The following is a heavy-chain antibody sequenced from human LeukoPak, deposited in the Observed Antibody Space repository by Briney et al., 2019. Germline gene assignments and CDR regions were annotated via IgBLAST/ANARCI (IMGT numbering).Heavy chain of an antibody. Sequence: GGSLRLSCAASGFTFSSYAMHWVRQAPGKGLEWVAVISYDGSDKYYADSVKGRFTISRDNSKNTLYLQMNSPRAEDTAVYYCARGHSSSLDYWGQGTLVTVSS. CDR1: GFTFSSYA. D-gene: IGHD6-13*01. CDR3: ARGHSSSLDY. J-gene: IGHJ4*02. V-gene: IGHV3-30-3*01. CDR2: ISYDGSDK.